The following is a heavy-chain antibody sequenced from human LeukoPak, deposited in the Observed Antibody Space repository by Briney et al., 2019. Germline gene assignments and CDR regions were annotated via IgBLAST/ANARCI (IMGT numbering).Heavy chain of an antibody. CDR1: GFTFTTYS. Sequence: GGSLRLSCEASGFTFTTYSMTWVRQAPGKGLVWGSIISSGSSAIFSADALKGRFTISRDDAKNLLYLDMNSLRAEDTAVYYCAKTVDTAMVSNWFDPWGQGTLVTVSS. D-gene: IGHD5-18*01. V-gene: IGHV3-21*01. CDR2: ISSGSSAI. J-gene: IGHJ5*02. CDR3: AKTVDTAMVSNWFDP.